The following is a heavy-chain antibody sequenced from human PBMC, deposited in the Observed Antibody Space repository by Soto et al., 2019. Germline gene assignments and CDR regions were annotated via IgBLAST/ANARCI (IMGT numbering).Heavy chain of an antibody. D-gene: IGHD3-9*01. V-gene: IGHV3-33*01. Sequence: QVQLVESGGGVVQPGRSLRLSCAASGFTFSSYGMHWVRQAPGKGLEWVAVIWYDGSNKYYADSVKGRFIISRDNSKNTLYLQMNSLRAEDTAVYYCAREYYDILTGYSTNYYYYGMDVWGQGTTVTVSS. J-gene: IGHJ6*02. CDR1: GFTFSSYG. CDR2: IWYDGSNK. CDR3: AREYYDILTGYSTNYYYYGMDV.